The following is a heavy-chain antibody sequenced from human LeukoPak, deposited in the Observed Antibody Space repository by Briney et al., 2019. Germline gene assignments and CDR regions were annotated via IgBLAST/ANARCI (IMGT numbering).Heavy chain of an antibody. CDR3: ARVPPDDYDFWSGYQYYYYYYGMDV. CDR2: INPSGGST. V-gene: IGHV1-46*01. J-gene: IGHJ6*02. D-gene: IGHD3-3*01. CDR1: GYTFTSYY. Sequence: GASVKVSCKASGYTFTSYYMHWVRPAPGQGLAWMGIINPSGGSTSYAQKFQGRVTMTRDTSTSTVYMELSSLRSEDTAVYYCARVPPDDYDFWSGYQYYYYYYGMDVWGQGTTVTVSS.